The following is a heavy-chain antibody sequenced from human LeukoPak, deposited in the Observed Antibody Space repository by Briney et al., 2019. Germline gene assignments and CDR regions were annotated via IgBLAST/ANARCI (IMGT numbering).Heavy chain of an antibody. CDR1: GFTFGDHA. Sequence: GRSLRLSCTVSGFTFGDHAMCWVRQAPGKGLEWVGFIRSKTYGGTTEYAASVKGRFIISRDDSTSIAYLQMNSLKTEDTAVYYCTRGPIQLWLYHGMDVWGQGTTVTVSS. CDR2: IRSKTYGGTT. V-gene: IGHV3-49*04. J-gene: IGHJ6*02. CDR3: TRGPIQLWLYHGMDV. D-gene: IGHD5-18*01.